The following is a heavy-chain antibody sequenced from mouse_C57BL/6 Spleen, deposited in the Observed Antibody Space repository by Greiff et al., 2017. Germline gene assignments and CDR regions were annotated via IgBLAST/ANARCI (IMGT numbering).Heavy chain of an antibody. Sequence: DVMLVESGGGLVKPGGSLKLSCAASGFTFSDYGMHWVRQAPEKGLEWVAYISSGSSTIYYADTVKGRFTISRDNAKNTLFLQMTSLRSEDTAMYYCARGDDYDGFDYWGQGTTLTVSS. J-gene: IGHJ2*01. V-gene: IGHV5-17*01. CDR2: ISSGSSTI. D-gene: IGHD2-4*01. CDR3: ARGDDYDGFDY. CDR1: GFTFSDYG.